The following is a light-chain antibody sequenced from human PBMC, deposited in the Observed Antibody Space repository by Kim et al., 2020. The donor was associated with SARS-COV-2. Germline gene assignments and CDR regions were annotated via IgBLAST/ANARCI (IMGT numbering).Light chain of an antibody. CDR1: NIGSKS. CDR3: QVWDSSSDHRDVV. Sequence: SYELTQPPSVSVAPGKTARITCGENNIGSKSVHWYQQKPGQAPVLVIYYDSDRPSGIPERFSGSNSGNTATLTISRVEAGDEADYYCQVWDSSSDHRDVVFGGGTQLTVL. CDR2: YDS. V-gene: IGLV3-21*04. J-gene: IGLJ2*01.